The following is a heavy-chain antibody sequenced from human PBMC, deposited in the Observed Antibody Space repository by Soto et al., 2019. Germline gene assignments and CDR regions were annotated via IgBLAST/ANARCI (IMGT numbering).Heavy chain of an antibody. CDR1: GGSISSGDYY. D-gene: IGHD2-2*01. V-gene: IGHV4-30-4*01. CDR2: IDYSGST. Sequence: QVQLQESGPGLVKPSQTLSLTCTVSGGSISSGDYYWSWIRQPPGKGLEWIGYIDYSGSTYYNPCLKSRVTISVDTSKNQFSPKLSSVTAADTAVYYCARAGYCISTSCWLEGGYYFDYWGQGTLVTVSS. J-gene: IGHJ4*02. CDR3: ARAGYCISTSCWLEGGYYFDY.